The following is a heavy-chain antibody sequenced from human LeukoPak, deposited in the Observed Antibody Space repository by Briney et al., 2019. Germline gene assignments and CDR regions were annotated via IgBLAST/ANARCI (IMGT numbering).Heavy chain of an antibody. D-gene: IGHD5-18*01. Sequence: GGSLRLSCAASGFTFSSYAMSWVRQAPGKGLEWVSAISGSGGSTYYADSVKGRFTISRDNSKNTLYLQMNSLRAEDTAVYYCAKGYSYGYGYYMDVWGKGTTVTVS. CDR1: GFTFSSYA. CDR2: ISGSGGST. V-gene: IGHV3-23*01. J-gene: IGHJ6*03. CDR3: AKGYSYGYGYYMDV.